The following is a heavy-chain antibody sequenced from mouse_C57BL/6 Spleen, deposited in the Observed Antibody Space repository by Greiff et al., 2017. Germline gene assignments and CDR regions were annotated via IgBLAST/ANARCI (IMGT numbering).Heavy chain of an antibody. CDR2: INPSSGYT. D-gene: IGHD2-1*01. CDR3: AREDSPYGNYDFDY. J-gene: IGHJ2*01. CDR1: GYTFTSYW. Sequence: QVHVKQSGAELAKPGASVKLSCKASGYTFTSYWMHWVKQRPGQGLEWIGYINPSSGYTKYNQKFKDKATLTADKSSSTAYMQLSSLTYEDSAVYYCAREDSPYGNYDFDYWGQGTTLTVSS. V-gene: IGHV1-7*01.